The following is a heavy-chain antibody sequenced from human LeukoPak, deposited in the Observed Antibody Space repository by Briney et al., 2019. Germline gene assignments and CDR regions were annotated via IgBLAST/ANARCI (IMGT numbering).Heavy chain of an antibody. CDR2: ISDSGDTM. V-gene: IGHV3-23*01. CDR1: GFAFNSCA. J-gene: IGHJ6*01. Sequence: PRASLRHSCAASGFAFNSCAMTWVRQSLGKGLGWVSVISDSGDTMYDADSVKGRFIITRDDSKNTLYLQMRSLRAEDTAVYYCAKCRTGCQFNGLDVWGQGTTVTVSS. CDR3: AKCRTGCQFNGLDV. D-gene: IGHD1-14*01.